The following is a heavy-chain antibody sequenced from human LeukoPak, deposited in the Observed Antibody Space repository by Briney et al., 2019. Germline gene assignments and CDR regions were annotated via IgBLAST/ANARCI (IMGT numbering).Heavy chain of an antibody. CDR3: ARGRRNYYYMDV. Sequence: SVKVSCKASGGTFSSYAISWVRQAPGQGLEWMGGIIPIFGTANYAQKFQGRVTITADESTSTAYMELSSLRSEDTAVYYCARGRRNYYYMDVWGKGTTVTVSS. CDR1: GGTFSSYA. CDR2: IIPIFGTA. D-gene: IGHD5-24*01. V-gene: IGHV1-69*13. J-gene: IGHJ6*03.